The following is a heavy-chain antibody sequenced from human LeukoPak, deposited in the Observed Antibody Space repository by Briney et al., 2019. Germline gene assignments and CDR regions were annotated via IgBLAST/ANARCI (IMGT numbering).Heavy chain of an antibody. D-gene: IGHD3-10*01. Sequence: GGSLRLSCAASGFTFSTYGMHWVRQAPGKGLKWVAVISYDGSNKYYADSVQGRFTISRDNSKNTLYLQMNSLRAEDTAVYYCAKDITMVRGVVSAFDYWGQGTLVTVSS. CDR3: AKDITMVRGVVSAFDY. CDR2: ISYDGSNK. V-gene: IGHV3-30*18. CDR1: GFTFSTYG. J-gene: IGHJ4*02.